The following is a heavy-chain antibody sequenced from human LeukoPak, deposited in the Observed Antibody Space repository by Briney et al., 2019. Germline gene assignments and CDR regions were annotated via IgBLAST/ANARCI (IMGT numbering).Heavy chain of an antibody. D-gene: IGHD5-24*01. CDR3: AAAEMATISY. Sequence: PGRSLRLSCAASGFTFSSYGMHWVRQAPGKGLEWVAVIWYDGSNKYYADSVKGRFTISRDNSKNTLYLQMNRLRAEDTAVYYCAAAEMATISYWGQGTLVTVSS. J-gene: IGHJ4*02. CDR1: GFTFSSYG. CDR2: IWYDGSNK. V-gene: IGHV3-33*01.